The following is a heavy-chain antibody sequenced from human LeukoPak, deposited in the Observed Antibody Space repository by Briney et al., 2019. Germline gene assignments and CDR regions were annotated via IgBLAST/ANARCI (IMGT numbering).Heavy chain of an antibody. CDR1: GYSFTSYW. J-gene: IGHJ4*02. D-gene: IGHD3-16*02. CDR3: ARSEELSLYYFDY. V-gene: IGHV5-51*01. Sequence: GESLKISCKGSGYSFTSYWIGWVRQMPGKGLEWMGIIYPGDSDTRYSPSFHGQVTISADKSISTAYLQWSSLKASDTAMYYCARSEELSLYYFDYWGQGTLVTVSS. CDR2: IYPGDSDT.